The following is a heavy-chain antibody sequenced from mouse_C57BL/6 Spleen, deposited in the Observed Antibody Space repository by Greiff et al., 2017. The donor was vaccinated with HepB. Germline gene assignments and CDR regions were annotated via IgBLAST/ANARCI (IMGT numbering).Heavy chain of an antibody. J-gene: IGHJ1*03. CDR3: ERLGYDYEGDFEV. Sequence: EVKLMESGGGLVKPGGSLKLSCAASGFTFSDYGMHWVRQAPEKGLEWVAYISSDSSTIYYADTVKGRFTITRDNAENTLFLQMNSLRSEDTAMYYCERLGYDYEGDFEVWGTGTTVTVSS. V-gene: IGHV5-17*01. D-gene: IGHD2-4*01. CDR2: ISSDSSTI. CDR1: GFTFSDYG.